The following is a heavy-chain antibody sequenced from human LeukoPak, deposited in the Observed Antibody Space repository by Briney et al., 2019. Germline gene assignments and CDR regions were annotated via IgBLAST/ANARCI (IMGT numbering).Heavy chain of an antibody. D-gene: IGHD6-13*01. V-gene: IGHV3-11*06. CDR1: GFTFSDYY. CDR2: ISSRSSYT. J-gene: IGHJ6*02. Sequence: PGGSLRLSCAASGFTFSDYYMSWIRHAPGKGLEWVSYISSRSSYTKYADSVKGRLTISRDNAKNSLYLQMNSLRAEDTAVYYCARVLSSSWGAYYYYGMDVWGQGTTVTVSS. CDR3: ARVLSSSWGAYYYYGMDV.